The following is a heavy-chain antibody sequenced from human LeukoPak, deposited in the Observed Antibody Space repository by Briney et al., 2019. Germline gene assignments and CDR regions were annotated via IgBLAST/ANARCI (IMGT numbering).Heavy chain of an antibody. D-gene: IGHD3-16*01. Sequence: GGSLRLSCAGSGFTFSRYSMIWVRQAPWKGLECVSSISSTSSHIYDADSVTGRFSISRDNARNSLSLQMNSLRVEDTAVYYCARGAGVGSYVPFDLWGQGTRVTVSS. J-gene: IGHJ4*02. CDR1: GFTFSRYS. CDR3: ARGAGVGSYVPFDL. V-gene: IGHV3-21*01. CDR2: ISSTSSHI.